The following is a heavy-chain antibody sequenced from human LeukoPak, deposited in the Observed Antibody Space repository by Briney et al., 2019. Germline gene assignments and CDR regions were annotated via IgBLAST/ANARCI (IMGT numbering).Heavy chain of an antibody. CDR2: IKSKTDGGTT. J-gene: IGHJ6*03. CDR1: GFTFSNAW. CDR3: TREKEAYNFGLAYYYYYMDV. V-gene: IGHV3-15*01. D-gene: IGHD5-18*01. Sequence: GGSLRLPCAASGFTFSNAWMSWVRQAPGKGLEWVGRIKSKTDGGTTDYAAPVKGRFTISRDDSKNTLYLQMNSLQTEDTAVYYCTREKEAYNFGLAYYYYYMDVWGKGTTVTVSS.